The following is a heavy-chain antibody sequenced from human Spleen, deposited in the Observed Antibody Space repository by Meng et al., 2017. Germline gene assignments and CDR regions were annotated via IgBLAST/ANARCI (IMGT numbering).Heavy chain of an antibody. CDR2: ISGSGGST. D-gene: IGHD1-26*01. CDR1: GFTFSSYT. Sequence: VGSGGGLGEAGGSLRLSCAASGFTFSSYTMTWVRQAPGKGLEWVSAISGSGGSTYYPDSVRVRFTISRDNSKNTLYLQMNSLRAEDTAVYYCAKGYSGSYSVDYWGQGTLVTVSS. J-gene: IGHJ4*02. CDR3: AKGYSGSYSVDY. V-gene: IGHV3-23*04.